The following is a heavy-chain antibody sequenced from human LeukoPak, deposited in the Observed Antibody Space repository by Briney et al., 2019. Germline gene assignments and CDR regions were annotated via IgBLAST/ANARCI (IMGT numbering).Heavy chain of an antibody. J-gene: IGHJ5*02. CDR3: ARGSDDYKLGNH. V-gene: IGHV4-39*01. Sequence: SETLSLSCSVSGDSFDNSYCWTWVRQPPGKRPEWIGTTYSSVCTYYNPSLRSRATISGDTSRNLFSLKLISVTAADTAVYYCARGSDDYKLGNHWGHGTLVTVSS. CDR2: TYSSVCT. D-gene: IGHD5-24*01. CDR1: GDSFDNSYC.